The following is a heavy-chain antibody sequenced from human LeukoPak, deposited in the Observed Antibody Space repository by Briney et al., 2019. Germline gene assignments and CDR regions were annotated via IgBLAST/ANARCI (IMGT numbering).Heavy chain of an antibody. D-gene: IGHD3-22*01. Sequence: GGSLRRSCAASGFTFSTYEMIGCRQAPGEGLEGVGNIKQDGSEKYYVDSVKGRFTISRDNAKNSLYLQINSLPDEDTAVYYCPRERVYVGVYYYDSSGSDYWGQGTLVTVSS. V-gene: IGHV3-7*01. CDR2: IKQDGSEK. CDR1: GFTFSTYE. CDR3: PRERVYVGVYYYDSSGSDY. J-gene: IGHJ4*02.